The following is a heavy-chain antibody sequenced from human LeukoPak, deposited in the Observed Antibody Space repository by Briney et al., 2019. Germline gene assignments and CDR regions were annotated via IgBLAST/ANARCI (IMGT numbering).Heavy chain of an antibody. CDR2: ISSSGSTI. J-gene: IGHJ5*02. CDR1: GLTFSNYG. V-gene: IGHV3-48*04. CDR3: ARRPSLRSCLRFDP. D-gene: IGHD5/OR15-5a*01. Sequence: GGSLRLSCAASGLTFSNYGMHWLRQAPGKGLEWVSYISSSGSTIYYADSVKGRFTISRDNAKNSLYLQMNSLRAEDTAVYYCARRPSLRSCLRFDPWGQGTLVTVSS.